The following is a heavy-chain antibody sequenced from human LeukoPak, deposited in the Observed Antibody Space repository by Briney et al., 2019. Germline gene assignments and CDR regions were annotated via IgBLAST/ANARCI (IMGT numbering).Heavy chain of an antibody. J-gene: IGHJ3*02. CDR1: RYTFTSEG. Sequence: VASVSVSCKPSRYTFTSEGISSVPQAPGQRLKARGGIRAYNGNTNYEQKLQGSVNMTTDTSTSTAYMELRSLRSDDTAVYYCARNLLSIVGGPDAFDIWGQGTMVTVSS. CDR3: ARNLLSIVGGPDAFDI. CDR2: IRAYNGNT. D-gene: IGHD1-26*01. V-gene: IGHV1-18*01.